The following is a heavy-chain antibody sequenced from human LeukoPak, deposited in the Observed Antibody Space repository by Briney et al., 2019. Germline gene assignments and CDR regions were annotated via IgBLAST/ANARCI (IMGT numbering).Heavy chain of an antibody. Sequence: GGSLRLSCAASGFTFSSYWMSWVRQAPGKGPEWVANIKQDGSEKYYVDSVKGRFTISRDNAKNSLYLQMNSLRAEDTAVYYCARDKVGIAAPLQYYYYMDVWGKGTTVTVSS. CDR2: IKQDGSEK. CDR1: GFTFSSYW. J-gene: IGHJ6*03. D-gene: IGHD6-13*01. CDR3: ARDKVGIAAPLQYYYYMDV. V-gene: IGHV3-7*01.